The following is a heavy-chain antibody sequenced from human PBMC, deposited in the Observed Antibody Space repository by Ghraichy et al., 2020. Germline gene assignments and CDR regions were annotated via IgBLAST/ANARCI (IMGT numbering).Heavy chain of an antibody. V-gene: IGHV4-61*01. CDR1: GGSVNSGSNY. Sequence: SETLSLTCTFSGGSVNSGSNYWSWIRQPPGKGLEWIGYSNHTGSTFYSASLKSRVTISIDTSNNQYSLFLTSLTAADTAVYYCGRLSVSPNWFDPWGQGTLVTVS. J-gene: IGHJ5*02. CDR2: SNHTGST. CDR3: GRLSVSPNWFDP. D-gene: IGHD3-16*02.